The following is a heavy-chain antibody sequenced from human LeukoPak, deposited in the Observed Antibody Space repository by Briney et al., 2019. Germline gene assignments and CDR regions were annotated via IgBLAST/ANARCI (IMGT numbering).Heavy chain of an antibody. J-gene: IGHJ4*02. V-gene: IGHV1-2*02. Sequence: GASVKVSCKASGYIFTGYYMHWVRQAPGQGLEWMGWINPNSGDTNYAQKFQGRVTMTRDTSISTAYMELSRLRSDDTAVYYCARDPQSRDGYNWDLGYWGQGTLVTVSS. CDR2: INPNSGDT. CDR3: ARDPQSRDGYNWDLGY. CDR1: GYIFTGYY. D-gene: IGHD5-24*01.